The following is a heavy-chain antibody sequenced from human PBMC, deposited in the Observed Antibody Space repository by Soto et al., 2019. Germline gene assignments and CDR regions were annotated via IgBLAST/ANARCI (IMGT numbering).Heavy chain of an antibody. Sequence: GGSLRLSCGASGFTVSGNSLSWVRQAPGKGLEWVSYIYIDGSTYYADSVRGRFTLTRDNSKNTLYLQMNSLRAEDTAVYYCVKENGYSSSWFEFAYWGQGPLVTVSS. D-gene: IGHD6-13*01. V-gene: IGHV3-53*01. CDR1: GFTVSGNS. J-gene: IGHJ4*02. CDR3: VKENGYSSSWFEFAY. CDR2: IYIDGST.